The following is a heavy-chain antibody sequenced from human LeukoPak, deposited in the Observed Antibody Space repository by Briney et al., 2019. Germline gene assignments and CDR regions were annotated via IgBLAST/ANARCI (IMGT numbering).Heavy chain of an antibody. D-gene: IGHD4-17*01. J-gene: IGHJ4*02. CDR2: ISGSGTNT. V-gene: IGHV3-23*01. CDR3: AKARTTVTTPHY. CDR1: GFTFSSFA. Sequence: GGSLRLSCAASGFTFSSFAMTWVRQAPGEGLEWVSAISGSGTNTYYADSVKGRFTISRDNSKNTLYLQMNSLGAGDTAIYYCAKARTTVTTPHYWGQGTLVTVSS.